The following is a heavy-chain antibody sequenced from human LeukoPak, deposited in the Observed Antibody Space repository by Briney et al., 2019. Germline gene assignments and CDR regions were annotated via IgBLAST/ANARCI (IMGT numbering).Heavy chain of an antibody. CDR2: IYTSGST. Sequence: PSETLSLTCTVSGGPFSSFHWSWIRQPAGKGLEWLGLIYTSGSTNYSPSLKSRVTISVDTSKNQFSLKLSSVTAADTAVYYCARGGSNVDYWGQGTLVTVSS. V-gene: IGHV4-4*07. D-gene: IGHD1-14*01. CDR1: GGPFSSFH. J-gene: IGHJ4*02. CDR3: ARGGSNVDY.